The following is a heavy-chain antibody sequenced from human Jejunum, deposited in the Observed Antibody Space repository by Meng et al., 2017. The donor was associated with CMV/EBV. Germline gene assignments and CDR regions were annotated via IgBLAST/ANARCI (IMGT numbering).Heavy chain of an antibody. Sequence: FPFTSYSINWVRQAPGKGLEWLSYISGSSTYIYHADSVKGRFTISRDNAKNSVYLQMNSLRAEDTAVYYCARAIDYGDPNWFDPWGQGTLVTVSS. CDR3: ARAIDYGDPNWFDP. CDR1: FPFTSYS. D-gene: IGHD4-17*01. V-gene: IGHV3-21*01. CDR2: ISGSSTYI. J-gene: IGHJ5*02.